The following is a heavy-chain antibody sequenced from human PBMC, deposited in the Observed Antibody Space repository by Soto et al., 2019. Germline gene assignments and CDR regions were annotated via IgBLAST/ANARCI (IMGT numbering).Heavy chain of an antibody. CDR2: IYQSGST. CDR3: AKDRLWGSSDRGAPDDFEV. J-gene: IGHJ3*01. D-gene: IGHD6-6*01. V-gene: IGHV4-4*02. Sequence: PWETLSLTCTVSGGSISSRNWWSWLRQSPTKGLEWIGEIYQSGSTNYNPSLESRVTISVDKSKNQFSLELTSLTAADTAVYYCAKDRLWGSSDRGAPDDFEVWGQGTMVTVSS. CDR1: GGSISSRNW.